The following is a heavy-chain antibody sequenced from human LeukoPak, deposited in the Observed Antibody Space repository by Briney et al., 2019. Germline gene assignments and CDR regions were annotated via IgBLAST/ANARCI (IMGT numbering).Heavy chain of an antibody. J-gene: IGHJ5*02. Sequence: GGSLRLSCAASGFTFRNYAMHWVRQAPGKGLEWVAVISYDGSDKYYVDSVKCRFTISRDNSRNTLYLQMNSLSADDTAVYYCAKDIGGTSFSNWFDPWGQGTLVTVSS. D-gene: IGHD2-15*01. CDR2: ISYDGSDK. CDR3: AKDIGGTSFSNWFDP. V-gene: IGHV3-33*06. CDR1: GFTFRNYA.